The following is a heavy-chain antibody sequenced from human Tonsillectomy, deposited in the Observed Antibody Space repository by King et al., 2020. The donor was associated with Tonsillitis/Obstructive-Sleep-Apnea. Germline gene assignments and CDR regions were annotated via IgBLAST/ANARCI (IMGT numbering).Heavy chain of an antibody. CDR3: ASIVNPINYMDV. V-gene: IGHV1-69*01. CDR1: GVTFSSYA. CDR2: IIPIFVTA. Sequence: QLVQSGAEVKKPGSSVKVSCKTSGVTFSSYAISWVRQAPGHGLEWMGGIIPIFVTANYAQKFQGRVTITADASTSTDYMELSSLRSEDTAVHYCASIVNPINYMDVWGKGTTFTVS. J-gene: IGHJ6*03. D-gene: IGHD3-16*02.